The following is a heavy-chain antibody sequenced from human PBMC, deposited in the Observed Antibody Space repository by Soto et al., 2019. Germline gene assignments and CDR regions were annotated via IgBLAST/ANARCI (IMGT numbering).Heavy chain of an antibody. J-gene: IGHJ6*02. V-gene: IGHV4-4*07. Sequence: QLQLHESGPGLVKPSETLSLTCNVSVYSIGRFYWSWIRQSAGTGLEWIGRVDSTGGVTYNPALEGRVTISLDRSNNHVALEMNSVTAADTAVYFCERDLSGTGLDIWGRGTRVSVSS. D-gene: IGHD1-26*01. CDR2: VDSTGGV. CDR1: VYSIGRFY. CDR3: ERDLSGTGLDI.